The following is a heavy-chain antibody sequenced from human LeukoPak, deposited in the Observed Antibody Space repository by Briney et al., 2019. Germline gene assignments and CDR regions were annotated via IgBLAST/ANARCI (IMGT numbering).Heavy chain of an antibody. CDR2: ISAPGGST. V-gene: IGHV3-23*01. Sequence: PGGSLRLSCAASGFTFSSYGMSWVRQAPGKGLEWVSGISAPGGSTYYADSVKGRFTISRDNSKNTLYLQMSSLRAEDTAVYYCAKDRDPGGLYYDILTGFLDYWGQGTLVTVSS. CDR3: AKDRDPGGLYYDILTGFLDY. J-gene: IGHJ4*02. D-gene: IGHD3-9*01. CDR1: GFTFSSYG.